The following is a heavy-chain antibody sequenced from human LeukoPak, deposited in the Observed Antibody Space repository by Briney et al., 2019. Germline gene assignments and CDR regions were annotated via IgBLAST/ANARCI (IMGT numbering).Heavy chain of an antibody. CDR1: GFTFSNYA. Sequence: GGSLRLSCSVSGFTFSNYAMHWVRQAPGKGLDWVAVISYDGSNKYYADFVKGRFTISRDNSKNTLYLQMNSLRAEDTAVYYCARDPGGGMAAAGVLEYWGQGTLVTVSS. V-gene: IGHV3-30*04. CDR2: ISYDGSNK. D-gene: IGHD6-13*01. J-gene: IGHJ4*02. CDR3: ARDPGGGMAAAGVLEY.